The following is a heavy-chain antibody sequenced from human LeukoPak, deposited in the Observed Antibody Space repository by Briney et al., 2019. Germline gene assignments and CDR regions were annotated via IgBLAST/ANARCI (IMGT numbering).Heavy chain of an antibody. CDR3: ARDSGSGYNWFDP. Sequence: PSETLSLTCTVSGGSISSGDYYWSWIRQPPGKGLEWIGYIYYSGSTNYNPSLKSRVTISVDTSKNQFSLKLSSVTAADTAVYYCARDSGSGYNWFDPWGQGTLVTVSS. V-gene: IGHV4-61*08. J-gene: IGHJ5*02. CDR2: IYYSGST. D-gene: IGHD6-19*01. CDR1: GGSISSGDYY.